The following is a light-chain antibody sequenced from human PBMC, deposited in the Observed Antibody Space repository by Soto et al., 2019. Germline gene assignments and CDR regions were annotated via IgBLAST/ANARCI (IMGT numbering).Light chain of an antibody. J-gene: IGLJ1*01. CDR3: CSYAGSSTYV. CDR1: SSDVGLYNL. V-gene: IGLV2-23*02. Sequence: QSALPQPASVSGSHGQSITISCTGTSSDVGLYNLVSWYQQHPGKAPKLMIHEVSKRPSGVSSRFSGSKSGNTASLTISGLQAEDEADYYCCSYAGSSTYVFGTGTKVTVL. CDR2: EVS.